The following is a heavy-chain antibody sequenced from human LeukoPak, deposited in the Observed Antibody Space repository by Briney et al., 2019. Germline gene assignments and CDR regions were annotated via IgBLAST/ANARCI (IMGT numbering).Heavy chain of an antibody. CDR1: GFTFSSFS. J-gene: IGHJ4*02. D-gene: IGHD2-15*01. CDR3: AREPYCSGGSCKHFDY. Sequence: GGSLRLSCEASGFTFSSFSMHWVRQAPGKGLEWVSVIYSGGSTYYADSVKGRFTISRDNSKNTLYLQMNSLRAEDTAVYYCAREPYCSGGSCKHFDYWGQGTLVTVSS. CDR2: IYSGGST. V-gene: IGHV3-66*01.